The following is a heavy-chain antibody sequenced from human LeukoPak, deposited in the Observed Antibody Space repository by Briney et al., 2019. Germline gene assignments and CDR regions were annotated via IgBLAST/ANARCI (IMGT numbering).Heavy chain of an antibody. Sequence: SETLSLTCTVSGGSISSGSNQWSWIRQPAGIRLEWIGRISTRGSTNYNPSPKSRVTISVDTSKNQVSLKLSSVTAADTAVYYCARDEPYDFWSGYYRPLAYWGQGTLVTVSS. CDR3: ARDEPYDFWSGYYRPLAY. J-gene: IGHJ4*02. V-gene: IGHV4-61*02. CDR1: GGSISSGSNQ. D-gene: IGHD3-3*01. CDR2: ISTRGST.